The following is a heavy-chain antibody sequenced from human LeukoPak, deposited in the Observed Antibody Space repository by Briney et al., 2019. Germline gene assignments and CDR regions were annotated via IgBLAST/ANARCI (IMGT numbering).Heavy chain of an antibody. CDR3: AKDQVVTPGGLYGMDV. D-gene: IGHD4-23*01. CDR2: ISHDGSNK. Sequence: GRSLRLSCAASGFTFSSYGMHWVRQAPGKGLEGVAVISHDGSNKYYADSVKGRFTISRDNSKNTLYLQMNSLRAEDTAVYYCAKDQVVTPGGLYGMDVWGQGTTVTVSS. J-gene: IGHJ6*02. CDR1: GFTFSSYG. V-gene: IGHV3-30*18.